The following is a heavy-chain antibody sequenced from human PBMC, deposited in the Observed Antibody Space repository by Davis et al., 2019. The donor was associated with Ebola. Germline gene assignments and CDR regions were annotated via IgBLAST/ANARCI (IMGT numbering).Heavy chain of an antibody. CDR1: GFTFSSYG. D-gene: IGHD6-19*01. Sequence: GESLKISCAASGFTFSSYGMHWVRQAPGKGLEWVAVISYDGSNKYYADSVKGRFTISRDNSKNTLYLQMNSLRAEDTAVYYCARYPGYSSGWYDYWGQGTLVTVSS. CDR2: ISYDGSNK. V-gene: IGHV3-30*03. CDR3: ARYPGYSSGWYDY. J-gene: IGHJ4*02.